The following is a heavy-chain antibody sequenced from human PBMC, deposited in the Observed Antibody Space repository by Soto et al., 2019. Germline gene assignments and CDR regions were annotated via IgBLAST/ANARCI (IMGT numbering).Heavy chain of an antibody. D-gene: IGHD6-13*01. Sequence: GGSLRLSCAASGFTFSSYAMSWVRQAPGKGLEWVSAISGSGGSTYYADSVKGRFTISRDNSKNTLYLQMNSLRAEDTAVYYCARLRGSSNWETPSWGQGTLVTVSS. CDR1: GFTFSSYA. CDR2: ISGSGGST. V-gene: IGHV3-23*01. J-gene: IGHJ4*02. CDR3: ARLRGSSNWETPS.